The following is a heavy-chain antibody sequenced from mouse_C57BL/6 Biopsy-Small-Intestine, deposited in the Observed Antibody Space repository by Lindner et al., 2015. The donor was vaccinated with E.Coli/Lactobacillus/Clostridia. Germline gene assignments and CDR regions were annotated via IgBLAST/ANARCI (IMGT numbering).Heavy chain of an antibody. CDR2: IYPGGTYT. J-gene: IGHJ4*01. D-gene: IGHD1-1*01. V-gene: IGHV1-63*01. Sequence: VQLQESGAELVRPGTSVKMSCKASGYTFINYWIGWAKQRPGHGLEWIGDIYPGGTYTNYNEKFKGKATLTADKSSSTAYMQFSSLTSEDSAIYYCARGDYYGSSYDYSMDYWGQGTSVTVSS. CDR3: ARGDYYGSSYDYSMDY. CDR1: GYTFINYW.